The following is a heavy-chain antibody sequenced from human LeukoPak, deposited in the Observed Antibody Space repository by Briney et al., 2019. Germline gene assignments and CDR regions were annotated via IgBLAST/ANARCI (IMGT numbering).Heavy chain of an antibody. CDR3: AKDLSHYYDSSGYYYDYFDY. CDR1: GFTSSSYA. CDR2: ISGSGGST. V-gene: IGHV3-23*01. D-gene: IGHD3-22*01. J-gene: IGHJ4*02. Sequence: GGSLRLSCAASGFTSSSYAMSWVCQAPGKGLEWVSAISGSGGSTYYADSVKGRFTISRDNSKNTLYLQMNSLRAEDTAVYYCAKDLSHYYDSSGYYYDYFDYWGQGTLVTVSS.